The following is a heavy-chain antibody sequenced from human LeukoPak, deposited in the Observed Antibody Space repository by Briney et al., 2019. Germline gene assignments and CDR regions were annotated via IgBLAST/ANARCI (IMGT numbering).Heavy chain of an antibody. CDR1: GFTFSSYA. D-gene: IGHD6-19*01. Sequence: GGSLRLSCVASGFTFSSYAMSWVRQAPGKGLGWVSAISGSGGSTYYADSVKGRFTISRDNSKNTLYLQMNSLRAEDTAVYYCAKRLIYSSGGDYYYYYGMDVWGQGTTVTVSS. CDR3: AKRLIYSSGGDYYYYYGMDV. J-gene: IGHJ6*02. CDR2: ISGSGGST. V-gene: IGHV3-23*01.